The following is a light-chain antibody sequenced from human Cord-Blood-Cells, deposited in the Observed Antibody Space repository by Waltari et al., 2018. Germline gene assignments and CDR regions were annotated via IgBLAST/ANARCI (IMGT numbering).Light chain of an antibody. Sequence: QSALTQPASVSGSPGQSITISCTGTSSAVGSYNLVSWYQQHPGKAPKLMIYEGSKRPSGVSNRFSGSKSGNTASLTISGLQAEDDADYYCCSYAGSSTFVVFGGGTKLTVL. CDR2: EGS. CDR1: SSAVGSYNL. J-gene: IGLJ2*01. CDR3: CSYAGSSTFVV. V-gene: IGLV2-23*03.